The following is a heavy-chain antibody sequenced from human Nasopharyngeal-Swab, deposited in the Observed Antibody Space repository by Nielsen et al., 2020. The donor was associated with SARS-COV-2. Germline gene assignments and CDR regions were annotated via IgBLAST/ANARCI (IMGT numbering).Heavy chain of an antibody. CDR3: AREVMLDSSSGSGDLYYYGMDV. CDR1: GFTFSNAA. V-gene: IGHV3-30*03. Sequence: GESLKISCAVSGFTFSNAAMTWVRQAPGKGLEWVAIISDSGRTEHFGASVKGRFTISRDNSKNTLFLQMNSLTAEDTAVYYCAREVMLDSSSGSGDLYYYGMDVWGQGTTVTVSS. CDR2: ISDSGRTE. J-gene: IGHJ6*02. D-gene: IGHD6-13*01.